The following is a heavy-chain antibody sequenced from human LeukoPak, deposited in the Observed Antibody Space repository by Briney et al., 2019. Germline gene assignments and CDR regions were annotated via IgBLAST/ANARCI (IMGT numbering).Heavy chain of an antibody. CDR2: INPNSGGT. CDR3: ARDITYSSDWSRGYGMDV. J-gene: IGHJ6*02. Sequence: ASVKVSCKASGYTFTGYYMHWVRQAPGQGLEWMGWINPNSGGTNYAQKFQGRVTITRDTSASTAYMELSSLRSEDTAVYYCARDITYSSDWSRGYGMDVWGQGTTVTVSS. CDR1: GYTFTGYY. D-gene: IGHD6-19*01. V-gene: IGHV1-2*02.